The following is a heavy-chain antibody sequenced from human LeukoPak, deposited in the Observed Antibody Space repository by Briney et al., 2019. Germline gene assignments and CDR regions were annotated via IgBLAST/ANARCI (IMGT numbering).Heavy chain of an antibody. D-gene: IGHD3-3*01. CDR3: ASSGRLRFLEWLSFVY. CDR1: GGTFSSFA. CDR2: IIPIFGTA. Sequence: ASVKVSCKASGGTFSSFAISWVRQAPGQGLEWMGGIIPIFGTANYAQKFQGRVTITADESTSTAYMELSSLRSEDTAVYYCASSGRLRFLEWLSFVYWGQGTLVTVSS. V-gene: IGHV1-69*13. J-gene: IGHJ4*02.